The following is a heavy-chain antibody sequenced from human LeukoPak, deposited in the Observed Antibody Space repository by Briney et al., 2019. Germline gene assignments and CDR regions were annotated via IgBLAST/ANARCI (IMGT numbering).Heavy chain of an antibody. J-gene: IGHJ4*02. V-gene: IGHV3-7*03. CDR2: IKQDGGQK. CDR3: ARGIIVVTALYFDS. D-gene: IGHD2-21*02. Sequence: GGSLRLSCAASGFTFSNYWMSWVRQTPGKGLEWLANIKQDGGQKYYVDSVKGRFTVSRDDAKNPLYLQMNTLRAEDTAVYYCARGIIVVTALYFDSWGQGTLVTVSS. CDR1: GFTFSNYW.